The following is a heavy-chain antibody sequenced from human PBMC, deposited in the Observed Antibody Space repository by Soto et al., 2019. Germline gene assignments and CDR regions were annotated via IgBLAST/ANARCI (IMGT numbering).Heavy chain of an antibody. CDR2: IYYSGST. CDR3: ARELGSYGMDV. D-gene: IGHD3-10*01. J-gene: IGHJ6*02. Sequence: SETLSLTCTVSGGSISSYYWSWIRQPPGKGLEWIGYIYYSGSTNYNPSLKSRVTISVDTSKNQFSLKLSSVTAADTAVYYCARELGSYGMDVWGQGTTVTVSS. CDR1: GGSISSYY. V-gene: IGHV4-59*13.